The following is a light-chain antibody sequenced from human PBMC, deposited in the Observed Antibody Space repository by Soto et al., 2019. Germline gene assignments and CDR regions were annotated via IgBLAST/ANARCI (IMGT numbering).Light chain of an antibody. CDR3: QQYNTFWT. J-gene: IGKJ1*01. V-gene: IGKV1-5*01. CDR1: QTINNW. Sequence: DIQMTQSPSTLSASVGDRVTITCRASQTINNWLAWYQQKPGKAPKLLIYDVSTLGSGVPSRFSGSGSGTDFTLTISGLQPDDVGTYYCQQYNTFWTFGQGTKMEIK. CDR2: DVS.